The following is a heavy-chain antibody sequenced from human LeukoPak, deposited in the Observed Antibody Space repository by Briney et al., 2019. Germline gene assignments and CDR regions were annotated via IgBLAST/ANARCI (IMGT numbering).Heavy chain of an antibody. CDR3: ARGWYGDYVIQFDP. CDR2: IYYSGST. Sequence: SETLSLTCTVSGGSISSTTYYWDWIRQPPGKGLEWIGTIYYSGSTNYNPSLKSRVTISVDTSKNQFSLKLSSVTAADTAVYYCARGWYGDYVIQFDPWGQGTLVTVSS. CDR1: GGSISSTTYY. J-gene: IGHJ5*02. V-gene: IGHV4-39*07. D-gene: IGHD4-17*01.